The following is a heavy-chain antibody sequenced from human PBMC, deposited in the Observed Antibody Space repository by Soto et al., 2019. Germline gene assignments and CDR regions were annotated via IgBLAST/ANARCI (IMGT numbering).Heavy chain of an antibody. CDR3: ARDFSRWDF. CDR1: GYTFPSYG. CDR2: ISAYNGNT. Sequence: GASVKVSCKASGYTFPSYGISWVRQAPGQGLEGMGWISAYNGNTNYAQKRQGRVTMTTDTSTSTAYMELRSLRSDDTAVYYGARDFSRWDFWGQGTLVTVSS. V-gene: IGHV1-18*01. J-gene: IGHJ4*02. D-gene: IGHD1-26*01.